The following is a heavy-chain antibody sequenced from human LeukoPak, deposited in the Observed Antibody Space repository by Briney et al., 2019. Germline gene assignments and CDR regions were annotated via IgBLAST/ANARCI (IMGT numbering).Heavy chain of an antibody. CDR1: GFTFSDYY. J-gene: IGHJ4*02. D-gene: IGHD2-2*02. Sequence: PGGSLRLSCAASGFTFSDYYMSWIRQAPGKGLEWVSAISGSGGSTYYADSVKGRFTISRDNSKNTLYLQMNSLRAEDTAVYYCAKDTAAIRPYYFDYWGQGTLVTVSS. CDR3: AKDTAAIRPYYFDY. CDR2: ISGSGGST. V-gene: IGHV3-23*01.